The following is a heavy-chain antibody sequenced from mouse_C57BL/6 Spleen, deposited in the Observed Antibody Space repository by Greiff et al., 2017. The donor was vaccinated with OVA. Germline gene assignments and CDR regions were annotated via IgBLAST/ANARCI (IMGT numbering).Heavy chain of an antibody. Sequence: VQLQQPGTELVKPGASVKLSCKASGYTFTSYWMHWVKQRPGQGLEWIGEIDPSDSYTNYNQKFKGKSTLTVDKSSSTAYMQLSSLTSEDSAVYYCARSNSNYEGAMDYWGQGTSVTVSS. CDR2: IDPSDSYT. J-gene: IGHJ4*01. V-gene: IGHV1-69*01. D-gene: IGHD2-5*01. CDR1: GYTFTSYW. CDR3: ARSNSNYEGAMDY.